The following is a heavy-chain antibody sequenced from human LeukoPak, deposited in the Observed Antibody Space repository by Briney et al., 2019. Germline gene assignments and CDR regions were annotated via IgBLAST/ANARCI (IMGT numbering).Heavy chain of an antibody. Sequence: GASVKVSCKASGYIFSDYYMHWVRQAPGQGPERLGWINPKSGAADYAQQFRGRVTMTRDTSINTDYMEMQRVTSDDTAVYFCARGAEAETSPLDFWGQGTLVIVS. D-gene: IGHD6-19*01. CDR2: INPKSGAA. CDR1: GYIFSDYY. J-gene: IGHJ4*02. CDR3: ARGAEAETSPLDF. V-gene: IGHV1-2*02.